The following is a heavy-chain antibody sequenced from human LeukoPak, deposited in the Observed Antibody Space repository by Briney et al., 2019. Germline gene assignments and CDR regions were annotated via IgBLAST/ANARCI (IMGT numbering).Heavy chain of an antibody. CDR1: GFTFSSYS. J-gene: IGHJ3*02. CDR3: ARNYPYYYDSSGYRDAFDI. CDR2: ISTSSSYI. D-gene: IGHD3-22*01. V-gene: IGHV3-21*01. Sequence: GGSLRLSCAASGFTFSSYSMHWVRQAPGKGLEWVSCISTSSSYIYYADSVKGRFTISRDNAKNTLYLQMNSLRAEDTAVYYCARNYPYYYDSSGYRDAFDIWGQGTMVTVSS.